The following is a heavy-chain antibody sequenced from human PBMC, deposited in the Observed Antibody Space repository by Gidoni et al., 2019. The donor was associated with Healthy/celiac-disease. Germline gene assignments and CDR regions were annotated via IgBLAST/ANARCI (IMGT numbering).Heavy chain of an antibody. V-gene: IGHV3-23*01. CDR2: ISGSGGST. J-gene: IGHJ1*01. CDR3: AKDRGYSGYDLRYFQH. D-gene: IGHD5-12*01. CDR1: GLTLSRYA. Sequence: EVQLLESGGGLVPPGGSLRLSCAPSGLTLSRYAMSWVRQAPGKGLEWVSAISGSGGSTYYADSVKGRFTISRDNSKNTLYLQMNSLRAEDTAVYYCAKDRGYSGYDLRYFQHWGQGTLVTVSS.